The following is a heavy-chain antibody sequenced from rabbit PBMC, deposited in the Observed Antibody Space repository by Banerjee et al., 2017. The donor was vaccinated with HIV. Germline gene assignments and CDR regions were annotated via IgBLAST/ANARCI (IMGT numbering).Heavy chain of an antibody. Sequence: QEHLKESGGGLVQPGGSLTLSCKASGFDFNSYYISWVRQAPGKGLEWIACINTSSGNTVYASWAKGRFTISKTSSTTVTLQMTSLTAADTATYFCARDLAGVIGWNFNFWGPGTLVTVS. CDR1: GFDFNSYY. CDR3: ARDLAGVIGWNFNF. D-gene: IGHD4-1*01. V-gene: IGHV1S45*01. J-gene: IGHJ4*01. CDR2: INTSSGNT.